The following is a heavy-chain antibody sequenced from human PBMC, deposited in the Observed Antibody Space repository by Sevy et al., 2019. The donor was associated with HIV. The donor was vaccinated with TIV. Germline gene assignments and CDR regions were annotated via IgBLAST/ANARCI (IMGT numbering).Heavy chain of an antibody. Sequence: GGSLRLSCAASGFTFSSYAMHWVRQAPGKGLEWVAVISYDGTNKYYADSVKGRFTISRDNSKKILYVQMNSLRGEDTAVYCCARDQHDYAGNVRTGWFDPWGQGTLVTVSS. V-gene: IGHV3-30-3*01. CDR2: ISYDGTNK. D-gene: IGHD4-17*01. CDR3: ARDQHDYAGNVRTGWFDP. CDR1: GFTFSSYA. J-gene: IGHJ5*02.